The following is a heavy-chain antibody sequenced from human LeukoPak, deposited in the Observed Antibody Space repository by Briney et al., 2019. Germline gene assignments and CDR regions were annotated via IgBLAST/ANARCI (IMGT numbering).Heavy chain of an antibody. D-gene: IGHD4-17*01. J-gene: IGHJ4*02. CDR2: IYYRGST. CDR1: GGSINNYY. CDR3: ARGGDYGDLRYFDY. V-gene: IGHV4-59*01. Sequence: KPSETLSLTCTVSGGSINNYYWSWIRQPPGKGLEWIGYIYYRGSTNYNPSLKSRVTFSVDTSKNQFSLKLNFVTAADTAVYYCARGGDYGDLRYFDYWGQGTLVTVSS.